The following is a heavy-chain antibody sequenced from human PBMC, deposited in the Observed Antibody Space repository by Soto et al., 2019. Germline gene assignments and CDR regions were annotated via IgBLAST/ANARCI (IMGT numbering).Heavy chain of an antibody. CDR3: ARVRFGEWGYAMDV. Sequence: QVQLVESGGGLVKPGGSLRLSCAASGLTFSDCYMNWIRQAPGKGLEWVSYISSSGSSINYAGSVKGRFTISRDNAKNSLCLQMNSLRAEDTAMYYCARVRFGEWGYAMDVWGQGTTVTGSS. CDR1: GLTFSDCY. J-gene: IGHJ6*02. V-gene: IGHV3-11*01. D-gene: IGHD3-10*01. CDR2: ISSSGSSI.